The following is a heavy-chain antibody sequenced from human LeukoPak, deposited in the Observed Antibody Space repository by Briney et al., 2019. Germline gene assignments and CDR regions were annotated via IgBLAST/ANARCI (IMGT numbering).Heavy chain of an antibody. CDR3: ARDPRLNWFDP. CDR2: IYYSGST. J-gene: IGHJ5*02. CDR1: GGSISSYY. D-gene: IGHD3-16*01. V-gene: IGHV4-39*07. Sequence: SETLSLTCTVSGGSISSYYWSWIRQPPGKGLEWIGSIYYSGSTYYNPSLKSRVTISVDTSKNQFSLKLSSVTAADTAVYYCARDPRLNWFDPWGQGTLVTVSS.